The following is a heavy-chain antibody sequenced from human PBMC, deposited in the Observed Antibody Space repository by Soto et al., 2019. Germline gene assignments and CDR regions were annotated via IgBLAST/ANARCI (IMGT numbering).Heavy chain of an antibody. CDR1: GFTFSSYW. J-gene: IGHJ4*02. Sequence: EVQLVESGGGLVQPGGSLRLSCAASGFTFSSYWMHWVRQAPGKGLVWVSRINSDGSSTSYADSVKGRFTISRDTAKNTLYLQMNSRRAEDTAVDYCARESSAAFDYWGQGTLVTVSS. CDR2: INSDGSST. V-gene: IGHV3-74*01. D-gene: IGHD6-13*01. CDR3: ARESSAAFDY.